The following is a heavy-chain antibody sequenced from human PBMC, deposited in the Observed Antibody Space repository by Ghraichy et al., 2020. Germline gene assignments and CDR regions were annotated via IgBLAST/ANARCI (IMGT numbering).Heavy chain of an antibody. V-gene: IGHV4-59*01. Sequence: ETLSLTCTVSGGSISSYYWSWIRQPPGKGLEWIGYIYYSGSTNYNPSLKSRVTISVDTSKNQFSLKLSSVTAADTAVYYCARDRSGTYEPDAFDIWGQGTMVTVSS. D-gene: IGHD1-26*01. J-gene: IGHJ3*02. CDR1: GGSISSYY. CDR2: IYYSGST. CDR3: ARDRSGTYEPDAFDI.